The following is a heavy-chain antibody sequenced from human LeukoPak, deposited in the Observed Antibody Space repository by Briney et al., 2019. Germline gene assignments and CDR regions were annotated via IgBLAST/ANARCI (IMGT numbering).Heavy chain of an antibody. V-gene: IGHV3-33*01. CDR1: GFTFSSYG. J-gene: IGHJ6*02. CDR3: ASLGIVVVVAATPKPYGMDV. D-gene: IGHD2-15*01. CDR2: VGYDGSNK. Sequence: GRSLRLSCAASGFTFSSYGMHWVRQAPGKGLEWVAVVGYDGSNKYYADSVKGRFTISRDNSKYTLYLQMHSLSAEDTAVYYCASLGIVVVVAATPKPYGMDVWGQGTTVTVSS.